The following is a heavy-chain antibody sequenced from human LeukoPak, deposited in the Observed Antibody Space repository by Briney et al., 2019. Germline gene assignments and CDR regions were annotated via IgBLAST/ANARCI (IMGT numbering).Heavy chain of an antibody. J-gene: IGHJ6*04. CDR1: GFTFSSYE. D-gene: IGHD3-10*02. V-gene: IGHV3-48*03. Sequence: GGSLRLSCAASGFTFSSYEVNWVCQAPGKGLEWVSYISSSGSTIYYADSVKGRFTISRDNAKNSLYLQMNSLRAEDTAVYYCAELGITMIGGVWGKGTTVTISS. CDR2: ISSSGSTI. CDR3: AELGITMIGGV.